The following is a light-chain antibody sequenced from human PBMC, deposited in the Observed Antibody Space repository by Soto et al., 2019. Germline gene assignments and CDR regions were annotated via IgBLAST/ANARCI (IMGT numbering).Light chain of an antibody. J-gene: IGKJ2*01. CDR1: QSISSW. CDR3: QQYNNYLMYT. Sequence: DIQMTQSPPTLSASVGDRVTITCRASQSISSWLAWYQKKPGKAPKLLIYDASTLESGVPSRFSDSGSGTEVTLTISSLQPDDFATYYCQQYNNYLMYTFGQGTKLEIK. V-gene: IGKV1-5*01. CDR2: DAS.